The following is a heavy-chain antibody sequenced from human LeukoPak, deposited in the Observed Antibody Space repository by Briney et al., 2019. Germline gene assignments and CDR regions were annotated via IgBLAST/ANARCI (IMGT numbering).Heavy chain of an antibody. CDR2: ISYDGSNK. CDR1: GFTFSSYG. J-gene: IGHJ5*02. D-gene: IGHD5-18*01. V-gene: IGHV3-30*03. CDR3: ARDLGTAMAT. Sequence: GRSLRLSCAASGFTFSSYGMHWVRQAPGKGLEWVAVISYDGSNKYYADSVKGRFTISRDNSKNTLYLQMNSLRAEDTAVYHCARDLGTAMATWGQGTLVTVSS.